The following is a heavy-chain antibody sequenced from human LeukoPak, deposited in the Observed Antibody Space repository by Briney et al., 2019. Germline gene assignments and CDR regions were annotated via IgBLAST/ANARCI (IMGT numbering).Heavy chain of an antibody. CDR3: ATDTSYSWYDTFGEY. CDR2: ISASNGNT. D-gene: IGHD6-13*01. V-gene: IGHV1-18*01. Sequence: ASVKVSCKASGYTFTSYGISWVRQAPVQGLEWMGWISASNGNTDYAQKFQGRVTMTTDTSTTTAYMELRSLRSDDTAVYYCATDTSYSWYDTFGEYWGQGTLVTVSS. J-gene: IGHJ4*02. CDR1: GYTFTSYG.